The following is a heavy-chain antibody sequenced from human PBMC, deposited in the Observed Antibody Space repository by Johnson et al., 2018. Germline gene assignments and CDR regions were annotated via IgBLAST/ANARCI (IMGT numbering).Heavy chain of an antibody. J-gene: IGHJ6*02. CDR1: GGYISTYS. Sequence: QVQLQESGPGLVKPSETLSLTCTVSGGYISTYSWSWIRPPPGKGLEWIGNIYYSGNTNYNISLKSRVTTSVDTSKNHFSLKLSSVTAADPAVYSCARLRSGTGIYYQGMDVWGQGTTVTVYS. D-gene: IGHD1/OR15-1a*01. CDR2: IYYSGNT. V-gene: IGHV4-59*01. CDR3: ARLRSGTGIYYQGMDV.